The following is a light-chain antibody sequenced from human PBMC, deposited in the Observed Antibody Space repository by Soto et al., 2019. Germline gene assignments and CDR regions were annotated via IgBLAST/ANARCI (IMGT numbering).Light chain of an antibody. CDR3: QQRSDWPVT. CDR1: QSVKTY. V-gene: IGKV3-11*01. Sequence: EIVLTQSPATLSLSPGERATLSCRASQSVKTYLAWYQQKPGQAPKLLIYDASSRATGIPARFSGSGYGTDFTLTISSLEPEDFAVYYCQQRSDWPVTVGQGTKVEVK. CDR2: DAS. J-gene: IGKJ1*01.